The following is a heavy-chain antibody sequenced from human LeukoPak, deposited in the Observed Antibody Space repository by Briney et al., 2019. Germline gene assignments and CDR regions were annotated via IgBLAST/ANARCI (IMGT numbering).Heavy chain of an antibody. V-gene: IGHV4-38-2*02. D-gene: IGHD1-26*01. Sequence: SETLSLTCTVSAYSISDGWVWGMIRQPPGKGLEWIGSIYHSGTTYYNPSPKSRVTMSVDTSNNQFSLKLTSVTAADTAMYYCSRLSHVAGAPKVSWFDPWGQGTLVTVSS. J-gene: IGHJ5*02. CDR2: IYHSGTT. CDR3: SRLSHVAGAPKVSWFDP. CDR1: AYSISDGWV.